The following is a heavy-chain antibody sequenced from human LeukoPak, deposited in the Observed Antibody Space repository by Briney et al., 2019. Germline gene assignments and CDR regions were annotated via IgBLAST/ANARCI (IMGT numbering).Heavy chain of an antibody. CDR1: GFTFSNAW. CDR3: TTDLPLIAAAGTVGSDWFDP. Sequence: GGSLRLSCAASGFTFSNAWMSWVRQAPGKGLEWLGRIKSKTDGGTTDYAAPVKGRFTISRDDSKNTLYLQMNSLKTEDTAVYYCTTDLPLIAAAGTVGSDWFDPWGQGTLVTVSS. J-gene: IGHJ5*02. V-gene: IGHV3-15*01. D-gene: IGHD6-13*01. CDR2: IKSKTDGGTT.